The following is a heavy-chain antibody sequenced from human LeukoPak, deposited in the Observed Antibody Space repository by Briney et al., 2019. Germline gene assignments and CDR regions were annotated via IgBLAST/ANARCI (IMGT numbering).Heavy chain of an antibody. D-gene: IGHD1-26*01. Sequence: SETLSLTCTVSGGSISSGSYYWSWIRQPAGKGLEWIGRIYTSGSTNYNPSLKSRVTISVDTSKNQFSLKLASLTAADTAVYYCARRPIVGSAGFYFDPWGPGTLVTVSS. CDR2: IYTSGST. V-gene: IGHV4-61*02. J-gene: IGHJ5*02. CDR1: GGSISSGSYY. CDR3: ARRPIVGSAGFYFDP.